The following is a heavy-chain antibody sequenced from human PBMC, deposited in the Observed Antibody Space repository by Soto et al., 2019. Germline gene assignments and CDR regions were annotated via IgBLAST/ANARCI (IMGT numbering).Heavy chain of an antibody. CDR2: INNRADTT. CDR1: GLSLSDYG. V-gene: IGHV3-48*02. J-gene: IGHJ4*02. CDR3: ASGGSVLRRFDH. D-gene: IGHD2-15*01. Sequence: VGSLRLSCAASGLSLSDYGMTWVRQAPGRGLEWISYINNRADTTNYADSVKGRFTISRDNAKNSLYLQMNSLRDEDTAVYHCASGGSVLRRFDHWGQGARVTVLL.